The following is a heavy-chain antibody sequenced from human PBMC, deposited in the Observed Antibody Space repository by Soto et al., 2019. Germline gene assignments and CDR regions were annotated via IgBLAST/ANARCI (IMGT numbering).Heavy chain of an antibody. CDR2: ISACDGNT. V-gene: IGHV1-46*01. D-gene: IGHD3-10*01. J-gene: IGHJ4*02. Sequence: ASVKVSCQTSGYTITRYYMHWVRQAPGQGLEWMGRISACDGNTNYAQKFQGRVTMTRDTSTSTAYMELRSLRSDDTAVYYCARDRLWFGEFSDWGQGTLVTVSS. CDR3: ARDRLWFGEFSD. CDR1: GYTITRYY.